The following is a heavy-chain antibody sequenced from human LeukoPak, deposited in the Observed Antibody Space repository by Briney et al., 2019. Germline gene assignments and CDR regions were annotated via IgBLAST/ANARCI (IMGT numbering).Heavy chain of an antibody. CDR3: ARGPQWLNY. V-gene: IGHV6-1*01. CDR2: TYYRSKWYS. D-gene: IGHD6-19*01. CDR1: GDSVSSNSAA. Sequence: SQTPSLTCAISGDSVSSNSAAWNWIRQSPSRGLEWLGRTYYRSKWYSAYADSVKSRIRISSDTSKNQFSLQLNSVTPEDTAVYYCARGPQWLNYWGQGTLVTVSS. J-gene: IGHJ4*02.